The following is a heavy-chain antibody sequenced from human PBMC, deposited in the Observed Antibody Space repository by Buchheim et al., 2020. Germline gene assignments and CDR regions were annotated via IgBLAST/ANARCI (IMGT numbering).Heavy chain of an antibody. CDR2: INRSGST. V-gene: IGHV4-61*02. J-gene: IGHJ5*02. Sequence: QVQLLESGPGLVKPSQTLSLTCSVSGGSISSGTYYWSWIRQPAGKGLEWIGRINRSGSTDYNPSLKSRVTISVDTSQNQNSLKLSSVTAADTAVYYCARAYYGGNSNWFGPRGQGTL. D-gene: IGHD4-23*01. CDR3: ARAYYGGNSNWFGP. CDR1: GGSISSGTYY.